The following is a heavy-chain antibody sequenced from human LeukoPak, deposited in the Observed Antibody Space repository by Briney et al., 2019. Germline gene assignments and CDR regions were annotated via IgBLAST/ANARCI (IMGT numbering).Heavy chain of an antibody. CDR3: ARAQTTLLLDY. CDR1: GYIFTSYG. J-gene: IGHJ4*02. CDR2: ISAHNGNT. V-gene: IGHV1-18*01. D-gene: IGHD4-11*01. Sequence: ASVKVSCKASGYIFTSYGIIWVRQAPGQGLQWMGWISAHNGNTNYAQKLQGRVTITTDTSTSTVYMELRSLRSDGAAVYYCARAQTTLLLDYWGQGTLVTVSS.